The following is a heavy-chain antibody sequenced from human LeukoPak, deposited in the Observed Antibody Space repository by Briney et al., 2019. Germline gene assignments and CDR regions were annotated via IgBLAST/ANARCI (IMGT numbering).Heavy chain of an antibody. CDR1: GFTVSSNY. J-gene: IGHJ6*02. V-gene: IGHV3-21*01. D-gene: IGHD2-2*01. CDR3: AREDCSSTSCPPPNGMDV. CDR2: ISSSSSYI. Sequence: GGSLRLSCAASGFTVSSNYMSWVRQAPGKGLEWVSSISSSSSYIYYADSVKGRFTISRDNAKNSLYLQMNSLRAEDTAVYYCAREDCSSTSCPPPNGMDVWGQGTTVTVSS.